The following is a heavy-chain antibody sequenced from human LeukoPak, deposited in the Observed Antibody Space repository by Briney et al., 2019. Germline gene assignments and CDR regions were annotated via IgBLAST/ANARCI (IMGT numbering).Heavy chain of an antibody. CDR2: IYYSRST. CDR1: GGSISSYY. V-gene: IGHV4-59*01. D-gene: IGHD5-18*01. Sequence: SETLSLTCTVSGGSISSYYWSWIRQPPGKGLEWIGYIYYSRSTNYNPSLKSRVTISVDTSKNQFSLKLSSVTAADTAVYYCARGILGYSYGSPYDYWGQGTLVTVSS. CDR3: ARGILGYSYGSPYDY. J-gene: IGHJ4*02.